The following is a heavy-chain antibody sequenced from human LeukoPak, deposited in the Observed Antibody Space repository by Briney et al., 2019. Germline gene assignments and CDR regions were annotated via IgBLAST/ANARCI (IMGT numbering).Heavy chain of an antibody. J-gene: IGHJ5*02. CDR2: ISYSGST. V-gene: IGHV4-59*01. CDR3: AREPGLDSSGYLNWFDP. Sequence: SETLSLTCTVSGGSISSYYWSWIRQPPGKGLEWIACISYSGSTKYNPSLKSRVTISVDTSKNQLSLKLSSVTTADTAVYYCAREPGLDSSGYLNWFDPWGQGTLVTVSS. D-gene: IGHD3-22*01. CDR1: GGSISSYY.